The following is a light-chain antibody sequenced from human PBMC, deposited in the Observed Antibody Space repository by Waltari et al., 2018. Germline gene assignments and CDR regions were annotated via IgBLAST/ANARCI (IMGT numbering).Light chain of an antibody. CDR2: EVN. J-gene: IGLJ1*01. V-gene: IGLV2-14*02. CDR1: SSDVGTYDS. CDR3: SSYTGWVYV. Sequence: QSALTQPASVSGSPGQSITISCTGTSSDVGTYDSVSWDQQHPGKGPKLILYEVNKQSSGVSNRVSGSKSGNTASLTISGLQTEDEADYYCSSYTGWVYVFGSGTKVTVL.